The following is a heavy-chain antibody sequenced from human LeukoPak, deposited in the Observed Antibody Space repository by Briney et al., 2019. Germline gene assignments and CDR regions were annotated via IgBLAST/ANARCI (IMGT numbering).Heavy chain of an antibody. CDR1: GYTFTGYY. Sequence: ASVKDSCEASGYTFTGYYMHWVRQAPGQGLEWMGWINPDSGGTNNAQKFQGRVTMTRDASISTAYMELSRLRSDDTAVYYCAKTFYDTLDSDAFDFWGQGTMVIVSS. CDR2: INPDSGGT. CDR3: AKTFYDTLDSDAFDF. V-gene: IGHV1-2*02. D-gene: IGHD2/OR15-2a*01. J-gene: IGHJ3*01.